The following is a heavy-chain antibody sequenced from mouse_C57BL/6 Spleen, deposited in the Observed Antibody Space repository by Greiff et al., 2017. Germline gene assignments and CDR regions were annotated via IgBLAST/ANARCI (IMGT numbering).Heavy chain of an antibody. CDR1: GYTFTSYW. Sequence: QVQLQQPGAELVKPGASVKMSSKASGYTFTSYWITWVKQRPGQGLEWIGDIYPGSGSTNYNEKFKSKATLTVDTSSSTAYMQLSSLTSEDSAVYYCARGHYYGSSYKNYAMDYWGQGTSVTVSS. V-gene: IGHV1-55*01. D-gene: IGHD1-1*01. CDR2: IYPGSGST. CDR3: ARGHYYGSSYKNYAMDY. J-gene: IGHJ4*01.